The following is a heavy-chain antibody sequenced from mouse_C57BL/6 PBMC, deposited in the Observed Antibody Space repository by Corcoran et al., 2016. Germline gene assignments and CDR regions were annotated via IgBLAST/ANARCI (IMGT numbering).Heavy chain of an antibody. CDR2: RNTYSGVP. V-gene: IGHV9-3*01. CDR1: GYTFTTYG. CDR3: ASGYGSSPPFDV. D-gene: IGHD1-1*01. Sequence: QIQLVQSGPELKKTGETVKISCKASGYTFTTYGMCWVKQAPGKGLKWMGWRNTYSGVPTYADDFKGRFAFSFATSASTAYLQINNLKNEDTATYFCASGYGSSPPFDVWGTGTTVTVSS. J-gene: IGHJ1*03.